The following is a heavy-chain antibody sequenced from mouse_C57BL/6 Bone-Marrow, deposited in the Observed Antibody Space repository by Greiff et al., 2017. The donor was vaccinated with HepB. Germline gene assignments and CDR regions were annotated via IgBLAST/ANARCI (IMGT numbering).Heavy chain of an antibody. CDR2: INPNNGGT. J-gene: IGHJ4*01. D-gene: IGHD2-2*01. CDR1: GYTFTDYY. Sequence: VQLQQSGPELVKPGASVKISCKASGYTFTDYYMNWVKQSHGKSLEWIGDINPNNGGTSYNQKFKGKATLNVDKSSSTAYMELRSLTSEDSAVYYCAALWLRREAMDYWGQGTSVTVSS. V-gene: IGHV1-26*01. CDR3: AALWLRREAMDY.